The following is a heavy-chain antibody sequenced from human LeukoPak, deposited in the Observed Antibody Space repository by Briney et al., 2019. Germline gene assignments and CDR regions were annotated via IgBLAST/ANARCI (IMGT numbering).Heavy chain of an antibody. V-gene: IGHV1-69*04. D-gene: IGHD3-9*01. J-gene: IGHJ5*02. CDR3: ASRPYYDILTGFSPGDWFDP. Sequence: ASVKVSCKASGGTFTRYAISWVRQAPGQGLEWMGRVVPILGIANYAQKFQGRVTITADKSTGTAYMERSSLRSEDTAVYYCASRPYYDILTGFSPGDWFDPWGQGTLVTVSS. CDR1: GGTFTRYA. CDR2: VVPILGIA.